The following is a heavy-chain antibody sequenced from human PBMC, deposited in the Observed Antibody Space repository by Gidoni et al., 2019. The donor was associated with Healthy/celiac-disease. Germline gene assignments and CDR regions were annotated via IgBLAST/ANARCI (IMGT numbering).Heavy chain of an antibody. CDR3: ARVPFLEWLLPYYYYYGMDV. J-gene: IGHJ6*02. Sequence: GSTNYNPSLKSRVTISVDTSKNQFSLKLSSVTAADTAVYYCARVPFLEWLLPYYYYYGMDVWGQGTTVTVSS. CDR2: GST. D-gene: IGHD3-3*01. V-gene: IGHV4-59*01.